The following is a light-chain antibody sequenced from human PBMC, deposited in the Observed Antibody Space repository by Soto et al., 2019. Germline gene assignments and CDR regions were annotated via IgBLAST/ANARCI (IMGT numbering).Light chain of an antibody. V-gene: IGKV3-15*01. CDR3: QQYNNWPQT. J-gene: IGKJ1*01. Sequence: EIVMTQSPATLSVSPGGRGTLFCRGRQSVSSNLAWYQQKPGQAPRLLIYGASTRATGIPARFSGSGSGTEFTLTISSLQSEDFAVYYCQQYNNWPQTFGQGTKVEIK. CDR1: QSVSSN. CDR2: GAS.